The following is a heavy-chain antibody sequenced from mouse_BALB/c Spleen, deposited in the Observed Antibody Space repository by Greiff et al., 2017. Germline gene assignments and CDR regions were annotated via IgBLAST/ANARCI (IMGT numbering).Heavy chain of an antibody. J-gene: IGHJ2*01. D-gene: IGHD1-1*01. CDR1: GYSITSDYA. CDR3: ARIPLIYYYGLFDY. Sequence: EVKLQESGPGLVKPSQSLSLTCTVTGYSITSDYAWNWIRQFPGNKLEWMGYISYSGSTSYNPSLKSRISITRDTSKNQFFLQLNSVTTEDTATYYCARIPLIYYYGLFDYWGQGTTLTVSS. V-gene: IGHV3-2*02. CDR2: ISYSGST.